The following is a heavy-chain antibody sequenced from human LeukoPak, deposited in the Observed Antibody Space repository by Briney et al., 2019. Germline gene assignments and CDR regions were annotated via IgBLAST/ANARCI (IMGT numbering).Heavy chain of an antibody. Sequence: GGSLRLSCVASGFTFSDHYMDWGRQAPGKGLEWVGRITNQANTYTTEYAPSVKGRFTVSRDDLKNSVYLQMNSLKTEDTAVYYCAMVTTVVTPNWDYYSYMDVWGKGTTVTVSS. J-gene: IGHJ6*03. D-gene: IGHD4-23*01. CDR2: ITNQANTYTT. CDR3: AMVTTVVTPNWDYYSYMDV. V-gene: IGHV3-72*01. CDR1: GFTFSDHY.